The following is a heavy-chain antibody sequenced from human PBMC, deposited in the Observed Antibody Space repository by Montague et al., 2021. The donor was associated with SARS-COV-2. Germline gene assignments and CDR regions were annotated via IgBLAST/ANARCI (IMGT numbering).Heavy chain of an antibody. J-gene: IGHJ6*03. D-gene: IGHD2-2*01. CDR3: ARFLRRVVPAATGHWEKNYYHYYMDV. CDR2: VNHSGHT. Sequence: SETLSLTCAVYGGSLSGDHWSWIRQPPGKGLEWIGEVNHSGHTNYNVSLKSRVTMSVDTSKSQFSLKLSSVTAADTAVYYCARFLRRVVPAATGHWEKNYYHYYMDVWGKGTTVTVSS. V-gene: IGHV4-34*01. CDR1: GGSLSGDH.